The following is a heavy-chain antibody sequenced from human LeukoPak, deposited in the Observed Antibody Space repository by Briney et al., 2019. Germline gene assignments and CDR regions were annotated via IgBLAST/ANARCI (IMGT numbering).Heavy chain of an antibody. CDR3: ARIRYDSSGYPPNFDY. CDR1: GFSLSTSGMC. CDR2: IEWDDDK. V-gene: IGHV2-70*11. J-gene: IGHJ4*02. D-gene: IGHD3-22*01. Sequence: SGPALVKPTQTLTLTCTFSGFSLSTSGMCVSWIRQPPGKALEWLARIEWDDDKYYSTSLKTRLTISKDTSKNQVVLTMTNMDPVDTATYYCARIRYDSSGYPPNFDYWGQGTLVTVSS.